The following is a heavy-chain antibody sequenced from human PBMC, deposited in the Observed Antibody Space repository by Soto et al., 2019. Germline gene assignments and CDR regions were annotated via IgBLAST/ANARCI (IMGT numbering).Heavy chain of an antibody. CDR2: ISGSGGST. CDR3: AKDPGVVVAASNYYYGMDV. V-gene: IGHV3-23*01. Sequence: GGSLRLSCAASGFTFSSYAMSWVRQAPGKGLEWVSAISGSGGSTYYADSVKGRFTISRDNSKNTLYLQMNSLRAEDTAVYYCAKDPGVVVAASNYYYGMDVWGQGTTFTVSS. D-gene: IGHD2-15*01. J-gene: IGHJ6*02. CDR1: GFTFSSYA.